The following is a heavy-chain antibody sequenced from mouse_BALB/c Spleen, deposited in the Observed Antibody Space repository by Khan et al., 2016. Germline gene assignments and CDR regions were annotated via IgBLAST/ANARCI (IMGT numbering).Heavy chain of an antibody. CDR2: IDPANGNT. V-gene: IGHV14-3*02. CDR3: AGPQFAY. Sequence: VQLQQSGAELVKPGASVKLSCTASGFNIKDTYMHWVKQRPEQGLEWIGRIDPANGNTKYDPKFQGKVSITADTSSNTAYLQLSSLPSEDTAVYYCAGPQFAYWGQGTLVTVSA. CDR1: GFNIKDTY. J-gene: IGHJ3*01.